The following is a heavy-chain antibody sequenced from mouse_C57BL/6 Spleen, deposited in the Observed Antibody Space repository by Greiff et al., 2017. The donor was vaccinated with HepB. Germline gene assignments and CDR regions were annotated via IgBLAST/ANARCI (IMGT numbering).Heavy chain of an antibody. CDR1: GFTFSSYA. Sequence: EVMLVESGGGLVKPGGSLKLSCAASGFTFSSYAMSWVHQTPEKRLEWVATISDGGSYTYYPDNVKGRFTISRDNAKNNLYLQMSHLKSEDTAMYYCARPRSSYEAMDYWGQGTSVTVSS. CDR2: ISDGGSYT. CDR3: ARPRSSYEAMDY. D-gene: IGHD1-1*01. V-gene: IGHV5-4*03. J-gene: IGHJ4*01.